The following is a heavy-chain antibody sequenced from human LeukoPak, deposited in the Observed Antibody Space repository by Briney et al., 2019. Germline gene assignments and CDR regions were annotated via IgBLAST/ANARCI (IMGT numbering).Heavy chain of an antibody. V-gene: IGHV3-15*01. CDR1: GFTFSNAW. D-gene: IGHD3-22*01. CDR2: IKSKTGGGTT. Sequence: PGGSLRLSRAASGFTFSNAWMSWVRQAPGKGLEWVGRIKSKTGGGTTDYAAPVKGRFTVSRDDSKNTLYLQMNSLKTEDTAVYYCTPHYYDSSGYDYWGQGTLVTVSS. J-gene: IGHJ4*02. CDR3: TPHYYDSSGYDY.